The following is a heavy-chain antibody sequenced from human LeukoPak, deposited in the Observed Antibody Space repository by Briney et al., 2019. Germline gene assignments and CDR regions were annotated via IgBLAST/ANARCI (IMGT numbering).Heavy chain of an antibody. J-gene: IGHJ5*01. D-gene: IGHD3-10*01. CDR2: ISGGGETI. CDR3: ARKQAFGEFDS. Sequence: GGSLRLSCEVSGFTFSGYEMNWVRQAPGKGLEWLSYISGGGETIYYTDSVRGRFTVSRDNAKNSLFLQMNSLRAEDSAVYYCARKQAFGEFDSWGQGTLVNVSS. CDR1: GFTFSGYE. V-gene: IGHV3-48*03.